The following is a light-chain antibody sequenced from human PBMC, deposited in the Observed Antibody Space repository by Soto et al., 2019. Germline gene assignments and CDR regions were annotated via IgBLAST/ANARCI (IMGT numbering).Light chain of an antibody. J-gene: IGLJ2*01. Sequence: QSALTQPASVSGSPGQSITISCTGTNSDIGTYIYVSWYQQHPGKAPKLLIYDVSNRPSGVSNRFSGSKSGNTASLTISGLHAEDEADYYCSSYTASRTKFGGGTKLTVL. CDR1: NSDIGTYIY. CDR2: DVS. CDR3: SSYTASRTK. V-gene: IGLV2-14*01.